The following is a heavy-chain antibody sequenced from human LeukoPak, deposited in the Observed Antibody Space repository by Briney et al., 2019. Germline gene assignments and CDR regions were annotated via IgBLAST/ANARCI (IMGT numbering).Heavy chain of an antibody. J-gene: IGHJ4*02. V-gene: IGHV4-59*02. CDR1: GASVSSSH. Sequence: PSETLSLTCLVSGASVSSSHWNWIRQLPGKGLEWIGCLSYTGKTDYNPSLTSRATISLDTSKNQVSLKLKSLTAADTAVYYCSEGYFEPFDHWGQGISVTVSS. CDR3: SEGYFEPFDH. D-gene: IGHD5-24*01. CDR2: LSYTGKT.